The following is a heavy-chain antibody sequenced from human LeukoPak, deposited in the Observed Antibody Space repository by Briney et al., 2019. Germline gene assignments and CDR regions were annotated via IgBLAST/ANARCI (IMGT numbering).Heavy chain of an antibody. J-gene: IGHJ4*02. V-gene: IGHV5-51*01. CDR1: GFSVINYW. D-gene: IGHD6-13*01. CDR2: IQPGDSGT. Sequence: GESLKISCKGSGFSVINYWIGWVRQMPGKGLEWMGIIQPGDSGTRYSPSFQGQVTISADKSISTAYLQWSSLKASDTAMYFCASWPRGATAAYFDYWGQGTLVTVSS. CDR3: ASWPRGATAAYFDY.